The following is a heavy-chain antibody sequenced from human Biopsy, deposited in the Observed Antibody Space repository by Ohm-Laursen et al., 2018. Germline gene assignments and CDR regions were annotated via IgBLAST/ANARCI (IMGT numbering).Heavy chain of an antibody. CDR3: ATKLTGYFHH. V-gene: IGHV1-69*06. D-gene: IGHD3-9*01. CDR2: NIPILGTG. CDR1: EGTFSNYG. Sequence: ASVKVSCKAPEGTFSNYGVNWVRQAPGQGLEWLGGNIPILGTGNYAQKFQDRVTVAADTSTSTTTMELRSLRSDDTAVYYCATKLTGYFHHWGQGTLVIVSS. J-gene: IGHJ1*01.